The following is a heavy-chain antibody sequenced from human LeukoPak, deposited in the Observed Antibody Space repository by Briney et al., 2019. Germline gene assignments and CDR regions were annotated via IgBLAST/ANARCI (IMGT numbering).Heavy chain of an antibody. V-gene: IGHV3-49*03. CDR1: GFTFGDYA. J-gene: IGHJ4*02. CDR3: TRTTVTPDFDY. CDR2: IRSKAYGGTT. D-gene: IGHD4-17*01. Sequence: GGSLRLSCTASGFTFGDYAMSWFRQAPGKGLEWVGFIRSKAYGGTTEYAASVKGRFTISRDDSKSIAYLQMNSLKTEDTAVYYCTRTTVTPDFDYWGQGTLVTVSS.